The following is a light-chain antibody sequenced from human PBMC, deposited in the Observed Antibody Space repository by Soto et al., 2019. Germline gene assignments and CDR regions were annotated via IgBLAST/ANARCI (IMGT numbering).Light chain of an antibody. CDR3: CSYAGSTWGYV. CDR1: SSDVGAYKL. Sequence: QSVLTQPASVSGSPGQSITISCTGTSSDVGAYKLVSWYQQFSGKAPKLLIYEVSRWPSGLSDRFSVSKSVNTASLTISWLQAEDEADYYCCSYAGSTWGYVFGTGTKLTVL. J-gene: IGLJ1*01. CDR2: EVS. V-gene: IGLV2-23*02.